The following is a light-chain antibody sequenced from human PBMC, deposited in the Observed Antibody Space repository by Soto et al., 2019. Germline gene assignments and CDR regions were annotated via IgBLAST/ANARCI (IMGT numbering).Light chain of an antibody. V-gene: IGKV3-11*01. CDR3: QQRSNWPPFT. CDR2: DAS. CDR1: QSVSSY. Sequence: EIVLTQSPATLSLSPGERATLSCRASQSVSSYLAWYQQKPGQAXRLXXYDASNRATGIPARFSGSGSGTDFTLTTGSLEPEDFAVYYCQQRSNWPPFTFGPGTRLEI. J-gene: IGKJ5*01.